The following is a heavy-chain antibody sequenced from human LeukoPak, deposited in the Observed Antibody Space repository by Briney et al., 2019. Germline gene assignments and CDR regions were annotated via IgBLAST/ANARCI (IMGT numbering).Heavy chain of an antibody. CDR3: AGGDPYDSSGYQLDY. CDR1: GGSFSGYY. CDR2: INHSGST. D-gene: IGHD3-22*01. Sequence: SETLSLTCAVYGGSFSGYYWSWIRQPPGKGLEWIGEINHSGSTNYNPSLKSRVTISVDTSKNQFSLKLSSVTAADTAVYYCAGGDPYDSSGYQLDYWGQGTLVTVSS. J-gene: IGHJ4*02. V-gene: IGHV4-34*01.